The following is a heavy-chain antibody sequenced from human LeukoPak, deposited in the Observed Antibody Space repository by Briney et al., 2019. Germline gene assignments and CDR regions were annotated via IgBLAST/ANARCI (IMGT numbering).Heavy chain of an antibody. J-gene: IGHJ4*02. CDR3: ARRQRLWFGESRELDY. V-gene: IGHV4-34*01. Sequence: SETLSLTCAVYGGSFSGYYWSWIRQPPGKGLEWIGEINHSGSTNYNPSLKSRVTISVDTSKNQFSLKLSSVTAADTAVYYCARRQRLWFGESRELDYWGQGTLVTVSS. CDR1: GGSFSGYY. D-gene: IGHD3-10*01. CDR2: INHSGST.